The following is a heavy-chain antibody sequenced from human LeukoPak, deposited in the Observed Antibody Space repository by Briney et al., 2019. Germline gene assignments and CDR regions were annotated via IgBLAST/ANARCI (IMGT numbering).Heavy chain of an antibody. V-gene: IGHV3-7*01. J-gene: IGHJ4*02. Sequence: GGSVTLSCAASGFTFSLYWMNWIRQAPGKGLEWVASIKQDGSQKDYVDSVKGRFTISRDNARNALFLHMNSLRANDSAVYYCARDIPKWEPFDYWGQGNLVTVSS. D-gene: IGHD1-26*01. CDR2: IKQDGSQK. CDR1: GFTFSLYW. CDR3: ARDIPKWEPFDY.